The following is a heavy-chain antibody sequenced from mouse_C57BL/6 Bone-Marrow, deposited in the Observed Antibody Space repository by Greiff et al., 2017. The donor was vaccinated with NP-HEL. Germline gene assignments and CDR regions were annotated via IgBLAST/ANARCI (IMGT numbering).Heavy chain of an antibody. CDR3: ARPTVVAKDFDY. V-gene: IGHV1-19*01. D-gene: IGHD1-1*01. CDR2: INPYNGGT. CDR1: GYTFTDYY. J-gene: IGHJ2*01. Sequence: VQLQQSGPVLVKPGASVKMSCKASGYTFTDYYMNWVKQSHGKSLGWIGVINPYNGGTSYNQKFKGKATLTVDKSSSTAYMELNSLTSEDSAVYYCARPTVVAKDFDYWGQGTTLTVSS.